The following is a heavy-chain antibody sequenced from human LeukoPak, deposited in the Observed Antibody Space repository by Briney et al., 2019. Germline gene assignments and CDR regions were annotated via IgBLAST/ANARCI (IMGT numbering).Heavy chain of an antibody. CDR1: GFTFSSYS. J-gene: IGHJ5*02. CDR3: ARQLVRDYGDPWVWFDP. CDR2: ISSSSSYI. D-gene: IGHD4-17*01. V-gene: IGHV3-21*01. Sequence: GSLRLSCAASGFTFSSYSMNWVRQAPGKGLEWVSSISSSSSYIYYADSVKGRFTISRDNAKNSLYLQMNSLRAADTAVYYCARQLVRDYGDPWVWFDPWGQGTLVTVSS.